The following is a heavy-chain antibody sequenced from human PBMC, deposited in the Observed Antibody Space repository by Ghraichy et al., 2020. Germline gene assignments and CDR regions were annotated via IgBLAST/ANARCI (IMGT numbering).Heavy chain of an antibody. CDR1: GGSFSGYN. CDR2: VNHGGST. Sequence: SETLSLSCAVYGGSFSGYNWGWIRRPPGKGLEWIGEVNHGGSTNYNPSLKSRVTISADTSKNQFSLKLRSLTAADTAVYYCAGRRAAPNYWFFDLWGRGTLVTVSS. D-gene: IGHD6-6*01. J-gene: IGHJ2*01. CDR3: AGRRAAPNYWFFDL. V-gene: IGHV4-34*01.